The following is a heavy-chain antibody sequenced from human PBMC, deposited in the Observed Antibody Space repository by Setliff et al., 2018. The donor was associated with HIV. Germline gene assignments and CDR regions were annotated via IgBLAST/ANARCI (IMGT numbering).Heavy chain of an antibody. V-gene: IGHV4-38-2*01. CDR1: GYSITGGYF. CDR3: ARTASLTAGGYS. J-gene: IGHJ4*02. Sequence: KPSETLSLTCAVSGYSITGGYFWGWIRQPPGKGLEWIGSIYQSGSTYYNPSLKSRVTMSVDTSKNQFSLKLSSVTAADTAVYYCARTASLTAGGYSWGQGTLVTVSS. D-gene: IGHD3-22*01. CDR2: IYQSGST.